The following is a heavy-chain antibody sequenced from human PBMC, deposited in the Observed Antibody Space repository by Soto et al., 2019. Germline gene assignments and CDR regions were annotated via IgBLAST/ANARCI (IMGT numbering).Heavy chain of an antibody. D-gene: IGHD3-9*01. V-gene: IGHV4-31*11. CDR2: IYYSGIT. Sequence: QTLCLTCALSGVSISSGAYYWSWIRQHPGKGLEWIGYIYYSGITYSNPSLKSRVTISVDTSKNQFSLKLSSVTAEDTAVYYCARNPYYDILTGYYGPRAGDAFDIWGQGTMVTVSS. CDR1: GVSISSGAYY. J-gene: IGHJ3*02. CDR3: ARNPYYDILTGYYGPRAGDAFDI.